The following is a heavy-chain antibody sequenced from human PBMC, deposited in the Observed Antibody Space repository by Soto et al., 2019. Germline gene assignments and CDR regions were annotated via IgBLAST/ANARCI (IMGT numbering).Heavy chain of an antibody. Sequence: QVQLVQSGAEVKKPGSSVKVSCKASGGTFSSYAISWVRQAPGQGLEWMGGIIPIFGTANYAQKCQGRVTMSADEYTSTSYMELRSLRSEDTAVYYCAWRDSSGYADSAWGQGTLVTVSS. CDR1: GGTFSSYA. V-gene: IGHV1-69*12. D-gene: IGHD3-22*01. CDR2: IIPIFGTA. J-gene: IGHJ5*02. CDR3: AWRDSSGYADSA.